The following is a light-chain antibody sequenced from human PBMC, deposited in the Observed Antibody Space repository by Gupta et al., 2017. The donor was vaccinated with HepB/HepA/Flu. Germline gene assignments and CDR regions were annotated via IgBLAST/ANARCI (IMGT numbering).Light chain of an antibody. CDR3: QQYNNWPPIT. CDR2: GAS. CDR1: QSVSSN. J-gene: IGKJ5*01. V-gene: IGKV3-15*01. Sequence: EIVMTQSPATLSVSPGERATLSCRASQSVSSNLAWYQQKPGQAPRLLIYGASTRATGIPARFSGSGTGTEFTLTISSRQSEDFAVYYCQQYNNWPPITFDQGTRLEIK.